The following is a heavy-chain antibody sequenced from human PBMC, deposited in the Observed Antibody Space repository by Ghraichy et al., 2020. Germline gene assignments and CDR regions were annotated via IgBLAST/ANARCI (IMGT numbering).Heavy chain of an antibody. J-gene: IGHJ6*02. V-gene: IGHV4-34*01. CDR3: ARGDWNDGQDYYYGLDV. Sequence: SETLSLTCAVYGGSFSGYYWSWIRQPPGKGLEWIGEINHSGSTNYNPSLKSRVTISVDTSKNQFSLKVSSVTAADRAVYYCARGDWNDGQDYYYGLDVWGPGTTVTVSS. CDR2: INHSGST. D-gene: IGHD1-1*01. CDR1: GGSFSGYY.